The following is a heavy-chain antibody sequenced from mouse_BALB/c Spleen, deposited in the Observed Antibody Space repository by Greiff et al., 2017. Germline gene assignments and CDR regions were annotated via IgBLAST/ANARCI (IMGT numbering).Heavy chain of an antibody. D-gene: IGHD2-3*01. CDR3: ARGGWLLFDV. V-gene: IGHV5-12-1*01. Sequence: DVMLVESGGGLVKPGGSLKLSCAASGFAFSSYDMSWVRQTPEKRLEWVAYISSGGGSTYYPDTVKGRFTISRDNAKNTLYLQMSSLKSEDTAMYYCARGGWLLFDVWGAGTTVTVSS. CDR2: ISSGGGST. J-gene: IGHJ1*01. CDR1: GFAFSSYD.